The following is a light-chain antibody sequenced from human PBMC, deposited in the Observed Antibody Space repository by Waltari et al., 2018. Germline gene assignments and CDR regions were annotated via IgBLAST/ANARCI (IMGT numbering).Light chain of an antibody. Sequence: QAGLTQPPSVSKDLRQTATLTCTGHSNNVGNEGAAWLQQHQGHPPKLLIYRNNNRPSGISERFSASRSGNTASLTITGLQPEDEADYYCSAWDSSLSVNVFGSGTKVTVL. J-gene: IGLJ6*01. V-gene: IGLV10-54*04. CDR1: SNNVGNEG. CDR3: SAWDSSLSVNV. CDR2: RNN.